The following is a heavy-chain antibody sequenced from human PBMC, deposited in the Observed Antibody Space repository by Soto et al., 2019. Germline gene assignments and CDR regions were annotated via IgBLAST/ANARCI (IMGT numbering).Heavy chain of an antibody. CDR2: IKQDGSEK. J-gene: IGHJ1*01. CDR1: GFTFSNYW. CDR3: ARDQACSGGTCYSYFQL. Sequence: EVQLVESGGGLVQPGGSLRLSCAASGFTFSNYWMSWVRQAPGKGLEWVANIKQDGSEKYYVDFVKGRFTISRDNAKNSLCLQMNSLRAEDTAVYYCARDQACSGGTCYSYFQLWGQGTLVTVSS. V-gene: IGHV3-7*01. D-gene: IGHD2-15*01.